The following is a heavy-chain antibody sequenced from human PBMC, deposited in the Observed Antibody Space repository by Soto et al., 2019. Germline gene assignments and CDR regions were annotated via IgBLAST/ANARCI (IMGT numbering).Heavy chain of an antibody. Sequence: EVQLVESGGGLVNPGGSLRLSCAASGFTFSYYALHWVRRAPGKGLEWVSSISGIRDYIRYADSVKGRFTISRDNAKTSLYLQMNRLTAQDTAVYFCAREGVHNYNEYYFDYWGQGTLVTVSS. CDR2: ISGIRDYI. CDR1: GFTFSYYA. J-gene: IGHJ4*02. D-gene: IGHD3-22*01. V-gene: IGHV3-21*06. CDR3: AREGVHNYNEYYFDY.